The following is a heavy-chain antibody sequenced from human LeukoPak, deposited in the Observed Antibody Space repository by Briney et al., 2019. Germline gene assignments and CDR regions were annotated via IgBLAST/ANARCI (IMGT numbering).Heavy chain of an antibody. CDR3: ARVANYYDSSGEPLRGAFDI. J-gene: IGHJ3*02. D-gene: IGHD3-22*01. Sequence: ASVKVSCKASEYTFTSYDINWVRQATGQGLEWMGWISAYNGNTNYAQKLQGRVTMTTDTSTSTAYMELRSLRSDDTAVYYCARVANYYDSSGEPLRGAFDIWGQGTMVTVSS. CDR2: ISAYNGNT. CDR1: EYTFTSYD. V-gene: IGHV1-18*01.